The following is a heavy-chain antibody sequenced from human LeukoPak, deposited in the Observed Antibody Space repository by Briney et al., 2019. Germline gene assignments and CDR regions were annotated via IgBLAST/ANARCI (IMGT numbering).Heavy chain of an antibody. Sequence: PSGTLSLTCAVSGGSISGGNWWSWVRQPPGKGLEWIGEVYRGGSTNYNPSLKSRVTISVDTSTNQFSLKLSSVTAADTAVYYCARGLHFWSGYYGYYFDYWGQGTLVTVSS. CDR1: GGSISGGNW. CDR3: ARGLHFWSGYYGYYFDY. V-gene: IGHV4-4*02. D-gene: IGHD3-3*02. J-gene: IGHJ4*02. CDR2: VYRGGST.